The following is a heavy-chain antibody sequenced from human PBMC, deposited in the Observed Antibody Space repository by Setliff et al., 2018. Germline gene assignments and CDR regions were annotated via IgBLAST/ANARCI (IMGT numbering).Heavy chain of an antibody. J-gene: IGHJ4*02. V-gene: IGHV1-18*01. CDR1: GFSFASFG. CDR2: ISGYTGET. CDR3: TKSRAPSVVLAADFDF. D-gene: IGHD2-21*01. Sequence: ASVNVSCKTSGFSFASFGFSWVRQAPGQGLEWMGSISGYTGETNYAQKFQARVTMTSDNSTKKVYKELRNQTSDDTAVYYCTKSRAPSVVLAADFDFWGQGTPVTVSS.